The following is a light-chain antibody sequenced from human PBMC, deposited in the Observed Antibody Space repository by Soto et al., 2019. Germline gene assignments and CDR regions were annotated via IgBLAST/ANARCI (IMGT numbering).Light chain of an antibody. CDR3: GAWDDSLHGVV. CDR2: SDN. CDR1: SYNIGSRT. Sequence: QSVLTQPHSASGTPGQRVTISWSGSSYNIGSRTVNWYQQLPGTAPTLLIYSDNQRPSGVPDRFFGSKSGTSASLAIYRLHSDDEADYYCGAWDDSLHGVVFGGGTKLTVL. J-gene: IGLJ2*01. V-gene: IGLV1-44*01.